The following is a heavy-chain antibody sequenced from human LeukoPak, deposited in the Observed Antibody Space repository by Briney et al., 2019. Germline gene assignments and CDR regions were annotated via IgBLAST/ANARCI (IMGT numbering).Heavy chain of an antibody. Sequence: GGSLRLSCAASGFIFSSYPLNWVRQAPGKGLEWVSTISGDSSYIQYADSVKGRFTISRDNTKNSLFLQMSSLRAEDTAVYYCAKVREYYFDYWGQGTLVTVSS. CDR2: ISGDSSYI. V-gene: IGHV3-21*01. J-gene: IGHJ4*02. CDR1: GFIFSSYP. CDR3: AKVREYYFDY. D-gene: IGHD3-10*01.